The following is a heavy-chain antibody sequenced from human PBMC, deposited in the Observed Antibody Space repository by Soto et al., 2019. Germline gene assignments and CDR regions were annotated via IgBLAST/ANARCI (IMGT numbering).Heavy chain of an antibody. Sequence: QVQLVESGGGVVQPGRSLRLSCAASGFTFSSYGMHWVRQAPGKGLEWVAVIWYDGSNKYYADSVKGRFTISRDNSKNTLYLQMNSLRAEDTAVYYCARDIMTTFGGVIVKGAGYFDYWGQGTLVTVSS. CDR1: GFTFSSYG. CDR3: ARDIMTTFGGVIVKGAGYFDY. J-gene: IGHJ4*02. D-gene: IGHD3-16*02. V-gene: IGHV3-33*01. CDR2: IWYDGSNK.